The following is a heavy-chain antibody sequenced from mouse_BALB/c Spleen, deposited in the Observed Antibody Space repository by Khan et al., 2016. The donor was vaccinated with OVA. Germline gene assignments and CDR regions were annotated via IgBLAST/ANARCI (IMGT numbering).Heavy chain of an antibody. D-gene: IGHD4-1*01. CDR1: GYTFTRYW. CDR2: IYPGNTDT. V-gene: IGHV1-5*01. Sequence: EVQLQQSGTVLARPGASVKMSCKASGYTFTRYWMHWVKQRPGQGLEWIGDIYPGNTDTNYNQKFKGKAKLTAVTSTSTAYMELSSLTNEDSAVYYCTRRNWDVAWFAYWGQGTLVTVSA. CDR3: TRRNWDVAWFAY. J-gene: IGHJ3*01.